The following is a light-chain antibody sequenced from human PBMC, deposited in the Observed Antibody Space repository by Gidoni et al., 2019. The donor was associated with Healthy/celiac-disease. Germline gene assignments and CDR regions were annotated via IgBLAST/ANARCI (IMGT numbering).Light chain of an antibody. CDR2: AAS. J-gene: IGKJ5*01. Sequence: DIQMTQSPSSLSASVGDRVTITCRASQSISSYLNWYQQKPGKAPKLLIYAASSLQSGVPSRFSGSGSGTDFTLTISSLQPEDFATYYGQQSYSNPITFGQGTRLEIK. V-gene: IGKV1-39*01. CDR3: QQSYSNPIT. CDR1: QSISSY.